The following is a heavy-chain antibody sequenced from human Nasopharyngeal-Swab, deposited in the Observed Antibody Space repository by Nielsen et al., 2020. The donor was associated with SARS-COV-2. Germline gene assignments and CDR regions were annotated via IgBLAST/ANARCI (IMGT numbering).Heavy chain of an antibody. D-gene: IGHD2-2*01. CDR1: GFTFSSNA. V-gene: IGHV3-23*01. CDR2: ISGSGGST. J-gene: IGHJ4*02. Sequence: GGSLRLSCAASGFTFSSNAMSWVRQAPGKGMEWVSAISGSGGSTYYADSVKGRFTISRDNSKNTLYLQMNSLRAEDTAVYYCAKDAGRSIVVVPAASSYWGQGTLVTVSS. CDR3: AKDAGRSIVVVPAASSY.